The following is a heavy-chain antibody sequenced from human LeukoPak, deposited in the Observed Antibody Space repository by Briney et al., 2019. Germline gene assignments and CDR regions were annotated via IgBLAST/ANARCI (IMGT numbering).Heavy chain of an antibody. D-gene: IGHD3-22*01. CDR3: VTYYYGSSAPKRNY. V-gene: IGHV4-59*01. Sequence: KPSETLSLTCTVSGGSISSYYWSWIRQPPGKGLGWIGYIYYSGSTNYNPSLKSRVTISVDTSKNQFSLKLSSVTAADTAVYYCVTYYYGSSAPKRNYWGQGILVTVSS. J-gene: IGHJ4*02. CDR2: IYYSGST. CDR1: GGSISSYY.